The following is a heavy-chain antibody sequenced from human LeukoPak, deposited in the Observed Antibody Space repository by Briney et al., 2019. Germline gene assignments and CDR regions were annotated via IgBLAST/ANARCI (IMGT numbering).Heavy chain of an antibody. CDR3: ARIVYYYDSSGYFAYMDV. Sequence: SETLSLTCTVSGGSISSSSYYWGWIRQPPGKGLEWIGSIYYSGSTNYNPSLKSRVTISVDTSRNQFSLKLNSVTAADTAVYYCARIVYYYDSSGYFAYMDVWGKGTTVTVSS. D-gene: IGHD3-22*01. J-gene: IGHJ6*03. V-gene: IGHV4-39*07. CDR2: IYYSGST. CDR1: GGSISSSSYY.